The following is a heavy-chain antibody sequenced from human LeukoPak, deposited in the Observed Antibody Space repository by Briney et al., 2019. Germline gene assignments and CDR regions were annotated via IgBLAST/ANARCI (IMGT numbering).Heavy chain of an antibody. Sequence: PSETLSLTCTVSGASISRSTYFHWSWIRQHPGEAPEWMGYIYYLDATYYNPSLKSRLSMSVAASEDQFSLKLTSVTAADTAVYYCARLHYYDFDSGRMTYSFDYWGQGILVTVSP. V-gene: IGHV4-31*03. CDR1: GASISRSTYFH. D-gene: IGHD3-22*01. CDR3: ARLHYYDFDSGRMTYSFDY. J-gene: IGHJ4*02. CDR2: IYYLDAT.